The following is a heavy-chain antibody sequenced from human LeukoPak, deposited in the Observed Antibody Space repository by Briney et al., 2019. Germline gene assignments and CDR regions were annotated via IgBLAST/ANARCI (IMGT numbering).Heavy chain of an antibody. CDR2: ISYDGSNK. J-gene: IGHJ4*02. CDR3: ARDQNFGVVIIFYFDY. CDR1: GFTFSSYA. D-gene: IGHD3-3*01. V-gene: IGHV3-30-3*01. Sequence: PGGSLRLSCAASGFTFSSYAMHWVRQAPGKGLEWVAVISYDGSNKYYADSVEGRFTISRGNSKNTLYLQMNSLRAEDTAVYYCARDQNFGVVIIFYFDYWGQGTLVTVSS.